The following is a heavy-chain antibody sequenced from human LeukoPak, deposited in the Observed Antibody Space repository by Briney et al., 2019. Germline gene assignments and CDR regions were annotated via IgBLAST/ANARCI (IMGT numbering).Heavy chain of an antibody. D-gene: IGHD5-18*01. V-gene: IGHV3-74*01. CDR1: GFNFSSYW. CDR3: ARGAGGYSYG. J-gene: IGHJ4*02. CDR2: INSDGSST. Sequence: GGSLRLSCVASGFNFSSYWLHWVRQAPGKGLVWVSRINSDGSSTSYAVSVKGRFTSSRDNANNALYLQMNSLRAEDTAVYYCARGAGGYSYGWGQGTLVTVSS.